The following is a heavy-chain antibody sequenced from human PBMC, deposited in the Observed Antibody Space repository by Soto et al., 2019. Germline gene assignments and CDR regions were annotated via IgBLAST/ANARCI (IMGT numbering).Heavy chain of an antibody. CDR2: INHSGST. J-gene: IGHJ4*02. V-gene: IGHV4-34*01. CDR1: GGSFSGYY. CDR3: ARHFSVDYFDY. Sequence: SETLSLTCAVYGGSFSGYYWSWIRQPPGKGLEWIGEINHSGSTNYNPSLRSRVTISVDRSKNQFSLKLSSVTAADTAVYYCARHFSVDYFDYWGQGALVTVSS.